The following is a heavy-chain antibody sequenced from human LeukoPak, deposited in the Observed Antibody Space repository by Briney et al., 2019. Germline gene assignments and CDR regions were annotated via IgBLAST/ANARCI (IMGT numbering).Heavy chain of an antibody. CDR2: IYYSGST. V-gene: IGHV4-59*01. CDR3: ARGVIAAAEGYFDL. Sequence: SETLSLTCTVSGGSISSYYWSWIRQPAGKGLEWIGYIYYSGSTNYNPSLKSRVTISVDTSKNQFSLKLSSVTAADTAVYYCARGVIAAAEGYFDLWGRGTLVTVSS. CDR1: GGSISSYY. J-gene: IGHJ2*01. D-gene: IGHD6-13*01.